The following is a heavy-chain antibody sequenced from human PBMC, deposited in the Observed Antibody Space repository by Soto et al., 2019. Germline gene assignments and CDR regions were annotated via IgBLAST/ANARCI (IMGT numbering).Heavy chain of an antibody. CDR3: ARDRPQNDCSGYYATDFDY. CDR2: IIPIFGTA. J-gene: IGHJ4*02. V-gene: IGHV1-69*01. CDR1: GGTFSSYA. Sequence: QVQLVQSGAEVKKPGSSVKVSCKASGGTFSSYAISWVRQAPGQGLEWMGGIIPIFGTANYAQKFQGRVTITADESKSKVYMELSSLRSEDTAVYYCARDRPQNDCSGYYATDFDYWGQGTLVTVSS. D-gene: IGHD3-22*01.